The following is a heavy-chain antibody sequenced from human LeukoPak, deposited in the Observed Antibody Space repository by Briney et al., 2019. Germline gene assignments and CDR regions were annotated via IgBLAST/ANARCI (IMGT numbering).Heavy chain of an antibody. V-gene: IGHV4-39*07. J-gene: IGHJ4*02. CDR1: GGSISSSSYH. CDR2: IYYSGST. D-gene: IGHD1-26*01. CDR3: ARDGEVGALDY. Sequence: SETLSLTCTVSGGSISSSSYHWGWIRQPPGKGLEWIGSIYYSGSTYYNPSLKSRVTISVDTSKNQFSLKLSSVTAADTAVYYCARDGEVGALDYWGQGTLVTVSS.